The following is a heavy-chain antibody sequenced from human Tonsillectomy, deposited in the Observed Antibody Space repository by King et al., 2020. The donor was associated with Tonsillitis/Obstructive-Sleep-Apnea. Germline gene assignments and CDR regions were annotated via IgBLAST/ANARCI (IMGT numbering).Heavy chain of an antibody. CDR3: AKDISVVELAPSIYDYVWGSYRYTPGWFDP. D-gene: IGHD3-16*02. CDR2: ISGSGGST. J-gene: IGHJ5*02. V-gene: IGHV3-23*04. Sequence: EVQLVQSGGGLVQPGGSLRLSCAASGFTFSSYAMSWVRQAPGKGLEWVSAISGSGGSTYYADSVQGRFTISRGHSKNTLYLQMNSLRAEDTAVYYCAKDISVVELAPSIYDYVWGSYRYTPGWFDPWGQGTLVTVSS. CDR1: GFTFSSYA.